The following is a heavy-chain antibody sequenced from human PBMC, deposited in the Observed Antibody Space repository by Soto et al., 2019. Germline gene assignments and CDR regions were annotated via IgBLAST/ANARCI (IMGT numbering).Heavy chain of an antibody. CDR3: ARLHCNSPNCVPLDP. V-gene: IGHV4-30-2*03. D-gene: IGHD2-2*01. CDR1: GGSISSGGYS. Sequence: TLSLTCAVSGGSISSGGYSWSWIRQPPGKGLEWIGSIYYSGSTYYNPSLKSRVTMSVDTSKNQLSLELRSVTAADTAVYYCARLHCNSPNCVPLDPWGQGTLVTVSS. CDR2: IYYSGST. J-gene: IGHJ5*02.